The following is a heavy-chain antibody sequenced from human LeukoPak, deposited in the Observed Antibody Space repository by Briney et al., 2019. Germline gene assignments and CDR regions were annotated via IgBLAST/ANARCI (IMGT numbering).Heavy chain of an antibody. Sequence: SGPTLVNPTQTLTLTCTFSGFSLSTSGVGVGWIRQPPGKALEWLALIYWDDDKRYSPSLKSRLTITKDTSKNQVVLTMANMDPVDTATYYCAHRLGADPVTYFDYWGQGTLVTVSS. D-gene: IGHD4-17*01. J-gene: IGHJ4*02. CDR1: GFSLSTSGVG. V-gene: IGHV2-5*02. CDR3: AHRLGADPVTYFDY. CDR2: IYWDDDK.